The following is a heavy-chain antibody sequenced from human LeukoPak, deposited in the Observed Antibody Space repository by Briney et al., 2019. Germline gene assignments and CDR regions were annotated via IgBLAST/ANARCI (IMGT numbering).Heavy chain of an antibody. V-gene: IGHV3-30*03. CDR3: ARGIYYDSSPSVPDY. Sequence: GGSLRLSCAASGFTFSSYWMHWVRQAPGKGLDWVAVISYDGSHKFYADSVKGRFTISRDNSKNTLYLQMNSLRDEDTSIYYCARGIYYDSSPSVPDYWGQGTLVSVSS. J-gene: IGHJ4*02. CDR2: ISYDGSHK. CDR1: GFTFSSYW. D-gene: IGHD3-22*01.